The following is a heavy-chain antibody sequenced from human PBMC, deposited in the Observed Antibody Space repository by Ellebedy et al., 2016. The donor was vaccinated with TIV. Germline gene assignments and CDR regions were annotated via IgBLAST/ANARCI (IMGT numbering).Heavy chain of an antibody. CDR1: GGSISSHY. CDR2: IYYTGST. CDR3: ARDDGIAAAGTFYGMDV. Sequence: SETLSLXXTVSGGSISSHYWSWIRQSPGRGLEWIGWIYYTGSTNHNPSLKSRVTISVDTSKNQFSLKLSSVTAADTAMYYCARDDGIAAAGTFYGMDVWGQGTTVTVSS. V-gene: IGHV4-59*11. J-gene: IGHJ6*02. D-gene: IGHD6-13*01.